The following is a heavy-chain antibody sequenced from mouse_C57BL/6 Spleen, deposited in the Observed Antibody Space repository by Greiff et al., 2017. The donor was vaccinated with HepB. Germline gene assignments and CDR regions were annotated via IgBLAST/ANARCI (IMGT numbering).Heavy chain of an antibody. CDR3: ARSRRYFDV. Sequence: QVQLQQPGAELVKPGASVKLSCKASGYTFTSYWMQWVKQRPGQGLEWIGEIDPSDSYTNYNQKFKGKATLTVDTSSSTAYMQLSSLTSEDSAVYYCARSRRYFDVWGTGTTVTVSS. V-gene: IGHV1-50*01. J-gene: IGHJ1*03. CDR1: GYTFTSYW. CDR2: IDPSDSYT.